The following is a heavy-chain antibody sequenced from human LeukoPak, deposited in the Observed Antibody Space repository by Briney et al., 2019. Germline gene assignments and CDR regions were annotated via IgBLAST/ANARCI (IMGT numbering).Heavy chain of an antibody. V-gene: IGHV3-21*04. J-gene: IGHJ4*02. CDR3: TGNYYGSGSYADFDY. CDR2: ISSGGSYI. Sequence: PGGSLRLSCAASGFSFSKYNMNWVRQAPGKGLEWVSSISSGGSYIYYADSVRGRFTISRDNTKNSLYLQMNSLRAEDTAVYYCTGNYYGSGSYADFDYWGQGTLVTVSS. D-gene: IGHD3-10*01. CDR1: GFSFSKYN.